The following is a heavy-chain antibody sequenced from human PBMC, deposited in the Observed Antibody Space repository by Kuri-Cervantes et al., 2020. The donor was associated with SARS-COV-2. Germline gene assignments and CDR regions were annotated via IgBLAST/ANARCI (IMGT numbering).Heavy chain of an antibody. D-gene: IGHD4-17*01. CDR3: ARNTVTYYWYFDL. V-gene: IGHV4-61*01. Sequence: SETLSLTCAVSGASIGSNRDFYWSWFRQSPAMGLEWIGHIYYTGSTNYNPSLKSRVTISVDASKNQFSLKLSSVTAADTAVYYCARNTVTYYWYFDLWGRGTLVTVSS. CDR1: GASIGSNRDFY. CDR2: IYYTGST. J-gene: IGHJ2*01.